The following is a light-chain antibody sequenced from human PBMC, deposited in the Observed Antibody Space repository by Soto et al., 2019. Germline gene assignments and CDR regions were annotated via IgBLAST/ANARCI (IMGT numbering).Light chain of an antibody. CDR2: HSN. CDR1: TSNIGSNT. J-gene: IGLJ2*01. Sequence: QPVLTQPPSASGTPGQRVTISCSGSTSNIGSNTVNWYQQLPGTAPKLLIYHSNQRPSGVPDRFSGSKSGTSASLAISGLQSEDEAYYYCSSYTTSTSFILFGGGTKVTVL. V-gene: IGLV1-44*01. CDR3: SSYTTSTSFIL.